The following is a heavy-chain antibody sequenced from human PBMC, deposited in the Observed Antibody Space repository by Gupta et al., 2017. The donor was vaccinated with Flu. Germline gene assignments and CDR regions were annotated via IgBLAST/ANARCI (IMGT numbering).Heavy chain of an antibody. V-gene: IGHV3-9*01. Sequence: EVQLVESGGGLVQPGRSLRLSCAASGFTFDDYAMHWVRQAPGKGLEWVSGISWNSGSIGYADSVKGRFTISRDNAKNSLYLQMNSLRAEDTALYYCAKDIAMVRGPFDLWGRGTLVTVSS. CDR1: GFTFDDYA. D-gene: IGHD3-10*01. J-gene: IGHJ2*01. CDR3: AKDIAMVRGPFDL. CDR2: ISWNSGSI.